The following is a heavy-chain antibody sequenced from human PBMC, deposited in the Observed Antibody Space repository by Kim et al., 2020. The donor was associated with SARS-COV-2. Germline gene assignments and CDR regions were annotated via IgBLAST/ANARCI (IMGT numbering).Heavy chain of an antibody. CDR3: ARSKYYDFWSGYSPDAFDI. Sequence: GESLKISCKGSGYSFTSYWIGWVRQMPGKGLEWMGIIYPGDSDTRYSPSFQGQVTISADKSISTAYLQWSSLKASDTAMYYCARSKYYDFWSGYSPDAFDIWGQGTMVTVSS. CDR2: IYPGDSDT. CDR1: GYSFTSYW. V-gene: IGHV5-51*01. D-gene: IGHD3-3*01. J-gene: IGHJ3*02.